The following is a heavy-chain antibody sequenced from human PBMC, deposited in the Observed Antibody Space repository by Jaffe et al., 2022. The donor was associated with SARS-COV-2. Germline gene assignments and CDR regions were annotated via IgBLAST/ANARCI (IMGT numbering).Heavy chain of an antibody. Sequence: QVQLQESGPGLVKPSQTLSLTCTVSGGSISSGSYYWSWIRQPAGKGLEWIGRIYTSGSTNYNPSLKSRVTISVDTSKNQFSLKLSSVTAADTAVYYCARSVGLITFGGRAFDIWGQGTMVTVSS. D-gene: IGHD3-16*01. CDR1: GGSISSGSYY. CDR3: ARSVGLITFGGRAFDI. J-gene: IGHJ3*02. V-gene: IGHV4-61*02. CDR2: IYTSGST.